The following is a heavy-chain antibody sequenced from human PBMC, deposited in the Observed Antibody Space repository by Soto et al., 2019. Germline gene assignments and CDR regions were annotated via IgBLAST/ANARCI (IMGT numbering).Heavy chain of an antibody. CDR1: GFSLSTSGMC. Sequence: SGPTLVNPTQTLTLTCTFSGFSLSTSGMCVSWIRQPPGKALEWLALIDWDDDKYYSTSLKTRLTISKDTSKNQVVLTMTNMDPVDTATYYCARIRYCRLLDYYYYGMDVWGQGTTVTVSS. D-gene: IGHD2-15*01. CDR3: ARIRYCRLLDYYYYGMDV. CDR2: IDWDDDK. J-gene: IGHJ6*02. V-gene: IGHV2-70*01.